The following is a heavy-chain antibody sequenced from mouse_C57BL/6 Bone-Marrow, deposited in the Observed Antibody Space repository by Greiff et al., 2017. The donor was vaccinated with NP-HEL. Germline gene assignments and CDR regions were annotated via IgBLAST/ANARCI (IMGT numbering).Heavy chain of an antibody. CDR3: APDYGSSPYYYAMDY. CDR1: GYSFTGYY. CDR2: INPSTGGT. V-gene: IGHV1-42*01. J-gene: IGHJ4*01. D-gene: IGHD1-1*01. Sequence: VQLQQSGPELVKPGASVKISCKASGYSFTGYYMNWVKQSPEKSLEWIGEINPSTGGTTYNQKFKAKATLTVDKSSSTAYMQLKSLTSEDSAVYYCAPDYGSSPYYYAMDYWGQGTSVTVSS.